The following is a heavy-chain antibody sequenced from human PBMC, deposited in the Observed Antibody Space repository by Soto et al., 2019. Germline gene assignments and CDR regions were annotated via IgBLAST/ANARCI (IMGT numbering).Heavy chain of an antibody. Sequence: SETLSLTCTVSGGSISSGGYYWSWIRQHPGKGLEWIGYIYYSGSTYYNPSLKSRVTISVDTSKNQFSLKLSSVTAEDTAVYYCARSRWLFGNFDYWGRGTRVTVS. CDR3: ARSRWLFGNFDY. CDR1: GGSISSGGYY. V-gene: IGHV4-31*03. CDR2: IYYSGST. D-gene: IGHD3-22*01. J-gene: IGHJ4*02.